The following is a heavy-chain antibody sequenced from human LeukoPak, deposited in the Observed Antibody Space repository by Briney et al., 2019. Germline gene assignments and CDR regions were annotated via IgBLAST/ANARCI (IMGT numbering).Heavy chain of an antibody. Sequence: GGSLRLSCAASGFTFSSYAMSWVRQAPGKGLEWVSAISGSGGSTYYADSVKGRFTISRDNSKNTLYLQMNGLRAEDTAVYYCAARAYCSSTSCLTEGYYYMDVWGKGTTVTVSS. CDR3: AARAYCSSTSCLTEGYYYMDV. V-gene: IGHV3-23*01. CDR2: ISGSGGST. CDR1: GFTFSSYA. J-gene: IGHJ6*03. D-gene: IGHD2-2*01.